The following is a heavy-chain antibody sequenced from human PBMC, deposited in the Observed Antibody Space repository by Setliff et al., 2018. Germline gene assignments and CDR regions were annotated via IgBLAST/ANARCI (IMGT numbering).Heavy chain of an antibody. CDR1: GFTFSSYS. J-gene: IGHJ3*01. D-gene: IGHD3-16*01. CDR3: TTDPSPTFGGVIGAAFDF. V-gene: IGHV3-15*01. Sequence: GGSLRLSCEASGFTFSSYSMNWVRQAPGKGLEWVGRIKGKNDGLATDYAAPVKGRFTISRDDSKNTLYLQMNSLKTEDTAVYYCTTDPSPTFGGVIGAAFDFWGQGTMVTVSS. CDR2: IKGKNDGLAT.